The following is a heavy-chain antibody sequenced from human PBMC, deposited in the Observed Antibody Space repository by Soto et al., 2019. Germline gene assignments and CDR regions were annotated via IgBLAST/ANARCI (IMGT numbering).Heavy chain of an antibody. V-gene: IGHV1-2*02. CDR3: ARRGTGDAFDI. Sequence: QVQLVQSGAEVKKPGASVKVSCTASGYSFTGYFMHWVRQAPGQGLEWMGWIYPHSGGTNYAQKFQGRVTMTWDTSISTAYMDVSGLTSDDTAVYYCARRGTGDAFDIWGQGTMVTVSS. D-gene: IGHD2-8*02. CDR2: IYPHSGGT. CDR1: GYSFTGYF. J-gene: IGHJ3*02.